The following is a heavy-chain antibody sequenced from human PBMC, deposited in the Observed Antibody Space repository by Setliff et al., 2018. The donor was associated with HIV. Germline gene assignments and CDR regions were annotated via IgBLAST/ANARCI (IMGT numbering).Heavy chain of an antibody. D-gene: IGHD6-13*01. J-gene: IGHJ4*02. CDR2: IWYDGSHD. CDR1: GFIFDRYG. V-gene: IGHV3-30*02. Sequence: PGGSLRLSCAASGFIFDRYGMHWVRQAPGKGLEWVALIWYDGSHDTYADSVRGRFSISRDNSKNTLYLQMDSLRPEDTGFYYCAKDPFTSSWYGFDYWGQGALVTVSS. CDR3: AKDPFTSSWYGFDY.